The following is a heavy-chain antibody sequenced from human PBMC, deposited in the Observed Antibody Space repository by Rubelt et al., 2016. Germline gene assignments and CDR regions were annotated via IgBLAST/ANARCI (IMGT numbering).Heavy chain of an antibody. Sequence: IGRITPRGNTDHNPSLKSRVTVAVDTSKNQFSLKLSSVTAADTAVYYCARGRTKGYWGQGTLVTVSS. J-gene: IGHJ4*02. CDR3: ARGRTKGY. CDR2: ITPRGNT. D-gene: IGHD2-8*01. V-gene: IGHV4-4*07.